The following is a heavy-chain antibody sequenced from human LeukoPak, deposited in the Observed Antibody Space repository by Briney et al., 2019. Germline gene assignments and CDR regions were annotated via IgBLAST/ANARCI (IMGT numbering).Heavy chain of an antibody. V-gene: IGHV5-51*01. D-gene: IGHD6-13*01. Sequence: GESLKISCKGSGYNFTNYWIGWVRQMPGEGLEWMGIIYPGDSDTRYSPSFQGQVTISADKSASTAYLQWSSLKASDTALYHCARRKYSSSWYNAFDIWGQGTMVTVSS. CDR1: GYNFTNYW. CDR3: ARRKYSSSWYNAFDI. CDR2: IYPGDSDT. J-gene: IGHJ3*02.